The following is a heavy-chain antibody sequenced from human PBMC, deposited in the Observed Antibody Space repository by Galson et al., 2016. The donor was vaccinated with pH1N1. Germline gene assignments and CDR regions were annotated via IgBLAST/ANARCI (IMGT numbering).Heavy chain of an antibody. CDR1: GGSISSHY. D-gene: IGHD2-21*02. J-gene: IGHJ3*01. CDR2: IYYSGST. Sequence: LSLTCTVSGGSISSHYWSWIRQPPGKGLEWIAYIYYSGSTDYNPSLKSRVTISVDTSKNHFSLNVNSVTAADTAVYYCARRRGDWDAFDVWGQGTMVTISS. V-gene: IGHV4-59*11. CDR3: ARRRGDWDAFDV.